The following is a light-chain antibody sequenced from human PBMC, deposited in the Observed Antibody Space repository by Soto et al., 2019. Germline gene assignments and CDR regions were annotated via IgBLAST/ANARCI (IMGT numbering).Light chain of an antibody. J-gene: IGKJ3*01. CDR2: DAS. CDR1: QSISSW. CDR3: QQYKNYPFT. V-gene: IGKV1-5*01. Sequence: DIQMTQSPSTLSASVGDRVSITCRVSQSISSWLAWYQEKPGKAPKLLIYDASSLQSGVPSRFSGSESGAEFTLTISGLQPDDFATYYCQQYKNYPFTFGPGTKV.